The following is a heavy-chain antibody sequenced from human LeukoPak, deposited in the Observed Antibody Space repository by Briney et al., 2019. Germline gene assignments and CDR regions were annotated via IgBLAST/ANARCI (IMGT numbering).Heavy chain of an antibody. CDR1: GGSFSFYF. CDR2: IDNRGST. Sequence: SETLSLTCTVSGGSFSFYFWHWIRQPPGEGLDWIGEIDNRGSTQYNPSLRSRGIISIDTSGNHFSRKLTSVTAADTAVYFCARDSDSGFQWGQGMLVTVSS. CDR3: ARDSDSGFQ. J-gene: IGHJ4*02. V-gene: IGHV4-34*01. D-gene: IGHD3-16*01.